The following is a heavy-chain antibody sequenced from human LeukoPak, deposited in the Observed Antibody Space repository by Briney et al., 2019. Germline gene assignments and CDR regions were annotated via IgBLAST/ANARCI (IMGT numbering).Heavy chain of an antibody. D-gene: IGHD5-18*01. V-gene: IGHV3-23*01. Sequence: TGGSLRLSCAASGFTFSTYAMSWVRQAPGKGLEWVSVISGSGGSTYYADSVKGRFTISRDNSKNTLYLQINSLGAEDTAVYYCASRGYNYEWNYWGQGTLVTVSS. CDR2: ISGSGGST. CDR1: GFTFSTYA. CDR3: ASRGYNYEWNY. J-gene: IGHJ4*02.